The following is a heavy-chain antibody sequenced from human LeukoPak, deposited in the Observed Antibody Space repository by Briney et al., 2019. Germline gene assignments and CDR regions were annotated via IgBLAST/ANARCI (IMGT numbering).Heavy chain of an antibody. CDR3: ARDQYYSDNSGYPSDI. J-gene: IGHJ3*02. CDR2: ISSSSSHI. V-gene: IGHV3-21*04. Sequence: GGSLRLSCAASGFTFSVYNMHWVRQAPGEGLEWVSFISSSSSHIYYADSVRGRFTISRDNAENSLYLQMNSLRAEDTAMYYCARDQYYSDNSGYPSDIWGQGTMVTVSS. D-gene: IGHD3-22*01. CDR1: GFTFSVYN.